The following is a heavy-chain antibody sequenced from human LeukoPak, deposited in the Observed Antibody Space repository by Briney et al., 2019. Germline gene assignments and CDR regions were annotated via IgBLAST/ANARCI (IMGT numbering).Heavy chain of an antibody. J-gene: IGHJ4*02. Sequence: GASVKVSCKASGYTFTSYDINWVRQATGQGLEWMGWMNPNSGNTGYAQKFQGRVTMTRNTSISTAYMGLSSLRSEDTAVCYCARVRSGSYSMDYWGQGTLVTVSS. CDR2: MNPNSGNT. D-gene: IGHD1-26*01. CDR3: ARVRSGSYSMDY. CDR1: GYTFTSYD. V-gene: IGHV1-8*01.